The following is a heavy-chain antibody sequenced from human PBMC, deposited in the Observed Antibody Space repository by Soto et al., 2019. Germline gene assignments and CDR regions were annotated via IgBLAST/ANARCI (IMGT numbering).Heavy chain of an antibody. Sequence: GGSLRLSCAASGFTFSSYSMNWVRQAPGKGLEWVSYISSSSSTIYYADSVKGRFTISRDNAKNSLYLQMNSLRDEDTAVYYCARDLGLNWSGPIFDYWGQGTLVTVSS. D-gene: IGHD1-1*01. CDR2: ISSSSSTI. V-gene: IGHV3-48*02. J-gene: IGHJ4*02. CDR1: GFTFSSYS. CDR3: ARDLGLNWSGPIFDY.